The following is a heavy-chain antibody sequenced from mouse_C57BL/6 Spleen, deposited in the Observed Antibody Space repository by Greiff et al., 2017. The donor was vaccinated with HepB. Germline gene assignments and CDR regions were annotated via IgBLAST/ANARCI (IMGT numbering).Heavy chain of an antibody. CDR3: ARALYSNYAWFAY. CDR2: ISDGGSYT. Sequence: EVQLVESGGGLVKPGGSLKLSCAASGFTFSSYAMSWVRQTPEKRLEWVATISDGGSYTYYPDNVKGRFTISRDNAKNNLYLQMSHLKSEDTAMYYCARALYSNYAWFAYWGQGTLVTVSA. CDR1: GFTFSSYA. V-gene: IGHV5-4*01. D-gene: IGHD2-5*01. J-gene: IGHJ3*01.